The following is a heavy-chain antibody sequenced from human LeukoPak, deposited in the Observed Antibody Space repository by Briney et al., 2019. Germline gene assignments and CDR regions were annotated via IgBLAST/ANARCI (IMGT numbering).Heavy chain of an antibody. Sequence: ASVKVSRTASGDILNNYHIHWVRQAPGQGLEWMGIIKHSGGSTTYAQEFQGRLTMTRDTSTGTVNMELSSLTSEDTAVYYCARDFSWSVDYWGQGALVTVSS. V-gene: IGHV1-46*02. CDR1: GDILNNYH. J-gene: IGHJ4*02. CDR3: ARDFSWSVDY. CDR2: IKHSGGST. D-gene: IGHD6-13*01.